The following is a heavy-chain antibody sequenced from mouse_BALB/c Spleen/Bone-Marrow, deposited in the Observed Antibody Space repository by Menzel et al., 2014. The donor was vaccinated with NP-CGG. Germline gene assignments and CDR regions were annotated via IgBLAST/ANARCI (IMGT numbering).Heavy chain of an antibody. V-gene: IGHV1-69*02. CDR1: GYTFTSYS. D-gene: IGHD1-1*01. J-gene: IGHJ2*01. CDR2: IYPSDSYT. CDR3: TRGGSSPYYFDY. Sequence: VQLQQSGAELVRPGASVKLSCKASGYTFTSYSINWVKQRPGQGLEWIGNIYPSDSYTNYNQKFKDKATLTVDKSSTTAYMQLSSPTSEDSAVYYCTRGGSSPYYFDYWGQGSTLTVSS.